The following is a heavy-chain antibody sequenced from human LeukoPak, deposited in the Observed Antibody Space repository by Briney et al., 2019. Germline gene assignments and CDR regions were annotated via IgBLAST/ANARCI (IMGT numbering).Heavy chain of an antibody. CDR1: GYTFTSYD. CDR3: ARVVCITIFGVVICEDAFDI. J-gene: IGHJ3*02. D-gene: IGHD3-3*01. CDR2: MNPNSGNT. Sequence: ASVRVSCKASGYTFTSYDINWVRQATGQGLEWMGWMNPNSGNTGYAQKFQGRVTMTRNTSISTAYMELSSLRSEDTAVYYCARVVCITIFGVVICEDAFDIWGQGTIVTVSS. V-gene: IGHV1-8*01.